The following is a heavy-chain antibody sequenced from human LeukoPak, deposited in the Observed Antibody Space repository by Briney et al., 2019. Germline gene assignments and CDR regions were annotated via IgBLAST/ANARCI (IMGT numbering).Heavy chain of an antibody. V-gene: IGHV3-7*01. CDR3: ARVEQLVLLRYYYYYMDV. J-gene: IGHJ6*03. CDR2: IKQDGSEK. CDR1: GFTFSSYW. Sequence: GGSLRLSCAASGFTFSSYWMSWVRQAPGKGLEWVANIKQDGSEKYYVDSVKDRFTISRDNAKNSLYLQMNSLRAEDTAVYYCARVEQLVLLRYYYYYMDVWGKGTTVTVSS. D-gene: IGHD6-6*01.